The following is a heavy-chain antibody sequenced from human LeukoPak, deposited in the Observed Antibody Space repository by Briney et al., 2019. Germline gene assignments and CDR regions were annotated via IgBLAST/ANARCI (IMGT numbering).Heavy chain of an antibody. CDR1: GGSFSGYC. Sequence: SETLSLTCAVYGGSFSGYCWSWIRQPPGKGLEWIGEINHSGSTNYNPSLNSRVTISIDTSKNQFSLKLSSVTAADTAIYYCARGARTPDCWGQGALVTVST. J-gene: IGHJ4*02. CDR3: ARGARTPDC. D-gene: IGHD4-23*01. V-gene: IGHV4-34*01. CDR2: INHSGST.